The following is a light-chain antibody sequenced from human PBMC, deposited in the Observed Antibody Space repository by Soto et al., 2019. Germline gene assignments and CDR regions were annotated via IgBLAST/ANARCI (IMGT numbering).Light chain of an antibody. CDR3: MQGSHSAYA. V-gene: IGKV2-30*02. CDR2: KVS. Sequence: DVVLTQSPLSLPVTLGQPASISCRSSQSLVHSDGIFYLNWFQQRPGQSPRRLIYKVSNRDYGVPDRFSGGGSGTDFTLDLSTVAAEDVGFYYCMQGSHSAYAYGQATKLEIK. CDR1: QSLVHSDGIFY. J-gene: IGKJ2*01.